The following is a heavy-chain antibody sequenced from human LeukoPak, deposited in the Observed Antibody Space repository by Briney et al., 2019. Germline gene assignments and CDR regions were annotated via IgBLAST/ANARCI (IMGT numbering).Heavy chain of an antibody. CDR1: GDSISSSNYY. CDR3: AAGQYYFDY. V-gene: IGHV4-39*07. D-gene: IGHD5-24*01. Sequence: PSETLSLTCTVSGDSISSSNYYWGWIRQPPGKGLEWIGSIYYSGSTNYNPSLKSRLTISIDTSKNQFSLKLTSVTAADAAVYYCAAGQYYFDYWGQGTVVTVSS. CDR2: IYYSGST. J-gene: IGHJ4*02.